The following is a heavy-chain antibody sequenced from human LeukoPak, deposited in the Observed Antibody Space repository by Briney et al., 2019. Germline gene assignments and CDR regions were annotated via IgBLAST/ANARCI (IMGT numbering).Heavy chain of an antibody. CDR3: AKSVSSTSLYYYYMNV. Sequence: GGSLRLSCAASGFTFNRYWMSWVRQAPGKGLEWVANIKEDGSEKIYVDSVKGRFTISRDNVKYSLFLQMNSLRAEDTAVYYCAKSVSSTSLYYYYMNVWGKGTTVTVSS. J-gene: IGHJ6*03. CDR1: GFTFNRYW. CDR2: IKEDGSEK. V-gene: IGHV3-7*01. D-gene: IGHD2-2*01.